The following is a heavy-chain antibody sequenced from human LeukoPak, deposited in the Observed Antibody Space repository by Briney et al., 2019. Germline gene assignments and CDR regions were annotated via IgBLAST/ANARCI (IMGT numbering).Heavy chain of an antibody. J-gene: IGHJ4*02. CDR1: GYTFTDYY. V-gene: IGHV1-2*02. Sequence: EAAVKVSCKASGYTFTDYYMHWVREAPGQGFEWMGWINPNDGDTNYAQKFQGRVTMTRDTSISTAHMEVSRLRSDDTAVYYCARANLLYCSSSNCLFDYWGQGTLVTVSS. D-gene: IGHD2-2*01. CDR2: INPNDGDT. CDR3: ARANLLYCSSSNCLFDY.